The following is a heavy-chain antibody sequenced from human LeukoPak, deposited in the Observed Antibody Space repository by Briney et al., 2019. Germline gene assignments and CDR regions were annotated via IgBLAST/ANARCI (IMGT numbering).Heavy chain of an antibody. J-gene: IGHJ4*02. CDR3: ARVVPDYGDLPCYFDY. V-gene: IGHV4-39*01. Sequence: SETLSLTCTVSGGSISSSSYYWGWIRQPPGKGLEWIGSIYYSGSTYYNPSLKSRVTISVDTSKNQFSLKLSSVTAADTAVYYCARVVPDYGDLPCYFDYWGQGTLVTVSS. D-gene: IGHD4-17*01. CDR1: GGSISSSSYY. CDR2: IYYSGST.